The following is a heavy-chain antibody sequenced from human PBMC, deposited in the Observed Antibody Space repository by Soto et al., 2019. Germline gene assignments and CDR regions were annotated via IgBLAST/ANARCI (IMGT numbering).Heavy chain of an antibody. CDR1: GLTFTNAW. CDR2: IKSKTDGGTI. V-gene: IGHV3-15*07. CDR3: VNSGYYHGVDV. D-gene: IGHD1-20*01. Sequence: EVQLVESGGGLGKPGGSLRLSCEASGLTFTNAWMTWVRQAPGKGLEWVGRIKSKTDGGTIDYAAPVKGRFSISRDDSKNTLYLQMNSLKTEDTAVYYCVNSGYYHGVDVWGQGTTVIFSS. J-gene: IGHJ6*02.